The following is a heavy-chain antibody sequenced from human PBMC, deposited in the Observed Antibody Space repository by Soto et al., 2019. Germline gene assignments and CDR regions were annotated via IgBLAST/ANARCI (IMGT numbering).Heavy chain of an antibody. CDR2: ISAYNGNT. CDR3: AKTTTVVTQHNAFDI. Sequence: ASVKVSCKASGYTFTSYGISWVRQAPGQGLEWMGWISAYNGNTNYAQKLQGRVTMTTDTSTSTAYMELRSLRSDDTAVYYCAKTTTVVTQHNAFDIWGQGTMVTVSS. V-gene: IGHV1-18*01. CDR1: GYTFTSYG. D-gene: IGHD4-17*01. J-gene: IGHJ3*02.